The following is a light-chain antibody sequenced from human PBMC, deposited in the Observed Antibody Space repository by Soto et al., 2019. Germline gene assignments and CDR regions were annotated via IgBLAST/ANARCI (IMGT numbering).Light chain of an antibody. CDR2: GAS. CDR1: QSVSSS. Sequence: IVLKQSPGTLSLSELERATLTCRASQSVSSSLAWYQQKPGQAPRLLIYGASTRATGIPARFSGSRSGTEFTLTISSLQSEDFAVYYCQQYNNWPLYTFGQGTKVDI. J-gene: IGKJ2*01. V-gene: IGKV3-15*01. CDR3: QQYNNWPLYT.